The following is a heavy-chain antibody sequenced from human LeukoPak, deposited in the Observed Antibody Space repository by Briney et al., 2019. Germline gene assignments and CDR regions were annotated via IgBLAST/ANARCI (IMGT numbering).Heavy chain of an antibody. J-gene: IGHJ4*02. V-gene: IGHV3-11*06. D-gene: IGHD2-2*01. CDR1: GFTFSDYY. Sequence: GGSLRLSCAASGFTFSDYYMSWIRQAPGKGLEWVSYISSSSSYTNYADSVKGRFTISRDNAKNSLYPQMNSLRAEDTAVYYCAKVPAAGDYFDYWGQGTLVTVSS. CDR2: ISSSSSYT. CDR3: AKVPAAGDYFDY.